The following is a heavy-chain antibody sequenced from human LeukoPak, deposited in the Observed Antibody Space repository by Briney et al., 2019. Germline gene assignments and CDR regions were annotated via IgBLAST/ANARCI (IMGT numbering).Heavy chain of an antibody. J-gene: IGHJ6*02. CDR2: INITCSEI. D-gene: IGHD1-14*01. CDR3: ARGSAGRTSWTFNAPGGHRKSVNYGMAV. Sequence: PGGSLRLSCAASGFTFSSYSMNWVRQAPGKGLEWVSYINITCSEIYYGYSVKVRFTISTDNAKNSVYLQMNSLRAEDTAVYYCARGSAGRTSWTFNAPGGHRKSVNYGMAVWGQGTTVTVSS. CDR1: GFTFSSYS. V-gene: IGHV3-48*01.